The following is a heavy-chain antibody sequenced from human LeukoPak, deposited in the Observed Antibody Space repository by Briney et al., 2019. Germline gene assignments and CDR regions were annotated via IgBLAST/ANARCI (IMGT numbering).Heavy chain of an antibody. J-gene: IGHJ4*02. CDR2: VKTRSGGGTT. CDR3: TTDLAPPVDADYWGR. D-gene: IGHD4-17*01. V-gene: IGHV3-15*01. CDR1: GFTFSIAW. Sequence: PGGSLRLSCAASGFTFSIAWMSWVRQAPGKGLEWVGRVKTRSGGGTTNYAAPVKGRFTISRDDSEDMLYLQMNSLKTEDTAVYYCTTDLAPPVDADYWGRWGQGTLVTVSS.